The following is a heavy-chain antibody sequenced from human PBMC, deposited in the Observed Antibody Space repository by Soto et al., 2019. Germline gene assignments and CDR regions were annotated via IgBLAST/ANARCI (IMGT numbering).Heavy chain of an antibody. J-gene: IGHJ3*02. CDR3: ASQMTTVTTGSVSYGFDI. V-gene: IGHV5-51*01. Sequence: PGESLKISCNGSGYSFTSYWIGWVRQMPGKGLEWMGIIYPGDSDTRYSPSFQGQVTISADKSISTAYLQWSSLKASDTAMYYCASQMTTVTTGSVSYGFDIWGQGTMVTVSS. CDR2: IYPGDSDT. CDR1: GYSFTSYW. D-gene: IGHD4-17*01.